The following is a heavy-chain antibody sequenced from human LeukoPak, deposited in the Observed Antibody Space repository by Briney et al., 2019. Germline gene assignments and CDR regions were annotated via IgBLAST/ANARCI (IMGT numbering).Heavy chain of an antibody. V-gene: IGHV3-74*01. J-gene: IGHJ4*02. CDR1: GNYW. CDR2: INSDGSWT. CDR3: VSFYETY. D-gene: IGHD2/OR15-2a*01. Sequence: GGCLRLSCAASGNYWMHWVRQVPGKGLVWASHINSDGSWTSYADSVKGRFTISKDNAKNTVYLQMSSLRAEDTAVYYCVSFYETYWGRGTLVTVSS.